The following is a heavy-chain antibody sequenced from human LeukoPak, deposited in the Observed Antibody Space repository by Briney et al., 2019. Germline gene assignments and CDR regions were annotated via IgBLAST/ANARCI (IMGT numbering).Heavy chain of an antibody. J-gene: IGHJ4*02. D-gene: IGHD6-6*01. CDR3: ARLERSGKSSSLHY. Sequence: SETLSLTCSVSGDSISSSGYYWGWIRQPPGKGLEWIGSLYLGETTDYNPSLRGRVTISVDTSNNQFSLKLTSVTVADTAVYYCARLERSGKSSSLHYWGQGTLVTVSS. CDR1: GDSISSSGYY. CDR2: LYLGETT. V-gene: IGHV4-39*01.